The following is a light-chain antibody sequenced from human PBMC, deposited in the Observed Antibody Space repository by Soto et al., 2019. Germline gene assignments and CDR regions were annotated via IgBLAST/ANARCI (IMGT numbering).Light chain of an antibody. Sequence: EIQMTQSPSSLSASVGDRVTITCRASQGISNYLAWYQQKPGKVPKLLIYGASTLQSGLPSRLSGSGSGTDFTIIINSLQPEDVATYYRQRYDSAPWTFGQGTKVEI. V-gene: IGKV1-27*01. J-gene: IGKJ1*01. CDR1: QGISNY. CDR2: GAS. CDR3: QRYDSAPWT.